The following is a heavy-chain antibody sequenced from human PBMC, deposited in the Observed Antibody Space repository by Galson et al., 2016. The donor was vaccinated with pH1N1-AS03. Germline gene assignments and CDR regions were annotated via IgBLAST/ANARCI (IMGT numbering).Heavy chain of an antibody. D-gene: IGHD6-13*01. Sequence: SLRLSCAASGFTFSIYAMTWVRQTPGKGLEWVSSISWNSGNIDYADSVKGRFTLSRDDAKNSLFLQMNSLRTEDTAFYYCVKSGTYSSSRGWFDSWGQGTLVTVSS. CDR3: VKSGTYSSSRGWFDS. J-gene: IGHJ5*01. V-gene: IGHV3-9*01. CDR2: ISWNSGNI. CDR1: GFTFSIYA.